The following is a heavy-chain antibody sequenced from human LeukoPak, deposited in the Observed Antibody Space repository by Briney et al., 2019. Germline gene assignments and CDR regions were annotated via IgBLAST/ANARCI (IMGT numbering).Heavy chain of an antibody. V-gene: IGHV4-39*02. D-gene: IGHD1-26*01. CDR2: IYYSGST. Sequence: KPSETLSLTCTVSGGSISSSSYYWGWIRQPPGKGLEWIGSIYYSGSTYYNPSLKSRVTISVDTSKNQFSLKLSSVTAADTAVYYCARDLQHDVVGATPAGYWGQRTLVTVSS. CDR1: GGSISSSSYY. CDR3: ARDLQHDVVGATPAGY. J-gene: IGHJ4*02.